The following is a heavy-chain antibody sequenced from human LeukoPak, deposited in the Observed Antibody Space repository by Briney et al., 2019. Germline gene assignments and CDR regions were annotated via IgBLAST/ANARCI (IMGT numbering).Heavy chain of an antibody. V-gene: IGHV3-30*03. CDR2: ISYDGSNK. CDR3: ARDAEVDTAMVPPGGRYFDY. Sequence: GGSLRLSCAASGFTFSSYGMHWVRQAPGKGLEWVAVISYDGSNKYYADSVKGRFTISRDNSKNSLYLQMNSLRAEDTAVYYCARDAEVDTAMVPPGGRYFDYWGQGTLVTVSS. CDR1: GFTFSSYG. D-gene: IGHD5-18*01. J-gene: IGHJ4*02.